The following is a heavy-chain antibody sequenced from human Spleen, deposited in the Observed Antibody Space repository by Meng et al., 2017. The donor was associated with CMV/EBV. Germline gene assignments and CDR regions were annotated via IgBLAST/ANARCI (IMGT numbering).Heavy chain of an antibody. CDR2: ISYDGTNK. V-gene: IGHV3-30*19. J-gene: IGHJ4*02. Sequence: GESLKISCAASGFTFSNYGMHWVRQAPGKGLEWVAVISYDGTNKYYADSVKGRFTISRDNSKNTLYLQMNSLSAADTAVYYCTRGEIFGVVIITRYFDYWGQGTLVTVSS. CDR3: TRGEIFGVVIITRYFDY. D-gene: IGHD3-3*01. CDR1: GFTFSNYG.